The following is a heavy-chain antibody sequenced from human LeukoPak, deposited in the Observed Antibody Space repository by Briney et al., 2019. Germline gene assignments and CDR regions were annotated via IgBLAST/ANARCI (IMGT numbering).Heavy chain of an antibody. V-gene: IGHV3-30*03. CDR1: GFTFSSYG. J-gene: IGHJ6*02. CDR3: ATAYSPYYYGMDV. D-gene: IGHD4-11*01. Sequence: GGSLRLSCAASGFTFSSYGMHRVRQAPGKGLEWVAVISYDGSNKYYADSVKGRFTISRDNSKSTLYLQMNSLRAEDTAVYYCATAYSPYYYGMDVWGQGTTVTVSS. CDR2: ISYDGSNK.